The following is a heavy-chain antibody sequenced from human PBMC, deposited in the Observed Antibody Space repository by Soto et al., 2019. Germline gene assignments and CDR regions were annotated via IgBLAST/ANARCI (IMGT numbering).Heavy chain of an antibody. CDR3: ASSQRSITSLEIEYYYYYGMDV. J-gene: IGHJ6*02. CDR2: IIPISGTA. V-gene: IGHV1-69*01. Sequence: QVQLVQSGAEVKKPGSSVKVSCKASGGTFSSYAISWVRQAPGQGLEWMGGIIPISGTANYAQKFQGRVTITANDSTSTSYMELSSLRSEDPAVYSCASSQRSITSLEIEYYYYYGMDVWGQGTTVTVSS. CDR1: GGTFSSYA. D-gene: IGHD2-2*01.